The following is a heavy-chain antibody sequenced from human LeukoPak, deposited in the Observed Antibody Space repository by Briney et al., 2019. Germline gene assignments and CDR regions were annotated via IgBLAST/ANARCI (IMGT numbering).Heavy chain of an antibody. V-gene: IGHV4-59*08. D-gene: IGHD2-15*01. Sequence: SETLSLTCTVASDSISSYYWSWIRQPPGKGLEWIGFIHNSGSTNYNPSLKSRLAMSLDTSKNQFSLKLSSVTAADTAVYYCARLWSTDCSGGSCPHQPNYWGQGTLVTVSS. J-gene: IGHJ4*02. CDR1: SDSISSYY. CDR3: ARLWSTDCSGGSCPHQPNY. CDR2: IHNSGST.